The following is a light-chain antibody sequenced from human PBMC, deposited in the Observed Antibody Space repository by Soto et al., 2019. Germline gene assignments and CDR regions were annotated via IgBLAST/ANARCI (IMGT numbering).Light chain of an antibody. J-gene: IGKJ2*02. CDR1: QAISNS. CDR2: DAS. V-gene: IGKV1-33*01. CDR3: QQYDYLGT. Sequence: DIQMTQSPSSLSASVGDRVTITCQASQAISNSLNWYQQKPGKAPKLLIYDASNLQTGVPSRFSGSGSGTDFTFTISSLQPEDIATYYCQQYDYLGTFGQGTKLEIK.